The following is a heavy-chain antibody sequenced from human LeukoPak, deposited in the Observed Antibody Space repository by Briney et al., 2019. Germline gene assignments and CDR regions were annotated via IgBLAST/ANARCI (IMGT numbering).Heavy chain of an antibody. D-gene: IGHD3-22*01. CDR3: ARDGYYYDSSDY. Sequence: GSLRLSCAASGFTFSSYSMNWVRQAPGKGLEWVSSISSSSSYIYYADSVKGRFTISRDNAKNSLYLQMNSLRAEDTAVYYCARDGYYYDSSDYWGQGTLVTVSS. V-gene: IGHV3-21*01. CDR1: GFTFSSYS. J-gene: IGHJ4*02. CDR2: ISSSSSYI.